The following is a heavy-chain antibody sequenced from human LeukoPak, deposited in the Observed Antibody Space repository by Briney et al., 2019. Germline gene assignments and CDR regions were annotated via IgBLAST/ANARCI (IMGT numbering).Heavy chain of an antibody. J-gene: IGHJ3*02. Sequence: PQTLSLTCTVSGGSISSGDYYWSWIRQPPGKGLEWIGYIYYSRSTYYNPSLKSRVTISVDTSKNQFSLKLSSVTAADTAVYYCARDSDDVRAFDIWGEGTMVTVSS. D-gene: IGHD1-1*01. CDR3: ARDSDDVRAFDI. CDR1: GGSISSGDYY. CDR2: IYYSRST. V-gene: IGHV4-30-4*01.